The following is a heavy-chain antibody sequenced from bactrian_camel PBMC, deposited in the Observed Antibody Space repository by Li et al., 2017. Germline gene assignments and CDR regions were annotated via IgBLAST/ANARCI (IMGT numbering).Heavy chain of an antibody. CDR2: IYTGGGST. J-gene: IGHJ6*01. V-gene: IGHV3S40*01. CDR3: VRDSTDGGEGY. Sequence: DVQLVESGGALVQPGGSLRLSCAASGFTFSSYAMSWVRQAPGKGLEWVSSIYTGGGSTYYADSVKGRFTISRDNAKNTVYLQMNSLKPEDTAVYYCVRDSTDGGEGYWGQGTQVTVS. CDR1: GFTFSSYA. D-gene: IGHD5*01.